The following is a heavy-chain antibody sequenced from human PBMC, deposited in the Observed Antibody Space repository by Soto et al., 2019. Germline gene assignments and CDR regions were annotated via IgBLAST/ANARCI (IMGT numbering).Heavy chain of an antibody. CDR2: ISSNGGST. J-gene: IGHJ4*02. Sequence: GGSLRLSCAASGFTFSSYAMHWVRQAPGKGLEYVSAISSNGGSTYYANSVKGRFTISRDNSKNTLYLQMGSLRAEDMAVYYCARHEYSSSSASDYWGQGTLVTVSS. CDR1: GFTFSSYA. D-gene: IGHD6-6*01. CDR3: ARHEYSSSSASDY. V-gene: IGHV3-64*01.